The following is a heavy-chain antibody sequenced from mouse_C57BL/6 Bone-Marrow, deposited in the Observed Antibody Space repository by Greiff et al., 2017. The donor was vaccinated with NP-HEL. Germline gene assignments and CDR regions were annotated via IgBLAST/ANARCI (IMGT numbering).Heavy chain of an antibody. CDR2: IYPGDGDT. CDR3: ARGAY. J-gene: IGHJ3*01. Sequence: LVESGAELVKPGASVKLSCKASGYEFSNYWMNWVKQRPGKGLEWIGQIYPGDGDTNYNGKFKDKATLTADKSSSTAYMQLSRLTSEDSAVYFCARGAYWGQGTLVTVSA. CDR1: GYEFSNYW. V-gene: IGHV1-80*01.